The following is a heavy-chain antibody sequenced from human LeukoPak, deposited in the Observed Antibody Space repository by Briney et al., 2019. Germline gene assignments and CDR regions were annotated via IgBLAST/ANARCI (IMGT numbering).Heavy chain of an antibody. V-gene: IGHV1-18*01. CDR1: GYTFTGYA. D-gene: IGHD4-17*01. J-gene: IGHJ4*02. CDR2: VSAYNGAT. Sequence: ASVKVSCKASGYTFTGYAISWVRQAPGQGLEWMGWVSAYNGATNYAQNFQDRVTMTTDTPTTTAYMELRSLRSDDTAVYYCARSYGDYPYDYWGQGTLVTVSS. CDR3: ARSYGDYPYDY.